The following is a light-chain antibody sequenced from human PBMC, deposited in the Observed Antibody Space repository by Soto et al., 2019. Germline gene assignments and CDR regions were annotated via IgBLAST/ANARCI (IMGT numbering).Light chain of an antibody. J-gene: IGLJ1*01. Sequence: VVTQAPSASASRGASVNLTCTLSSGHSSYAIAWHQLQPEKGPRYLLKINGDGSHNKGDGIPDRFSGSSSGAERFLTISSLQSEDEADYYCQTWGTGIRVFGTGTKLTVL. V-gene: IGLV4-69*01. CDR2: INGDGSH. CDR1: SGHSSYA. CDR3: QTWGTGIRV.